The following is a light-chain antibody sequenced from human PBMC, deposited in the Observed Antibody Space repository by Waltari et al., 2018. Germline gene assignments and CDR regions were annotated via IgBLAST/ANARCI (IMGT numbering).Light chain of an antibody. J-gene: IGKJ2*01. CDR2: VGS. CDR1: QTLSNY. CDR3: QQSYSAPYT. V-gene: IGKV1-39*01. Sequence: DIQMTQSPSSLSASVGDRVTITCRASQTLSNYLNWYQPRPGKAPILRNPVGSNLQRGVPSRFSGSGSGTDFTLTISSLQPEDFATYFCQQSYSAPYTFGQGTKLEIK.